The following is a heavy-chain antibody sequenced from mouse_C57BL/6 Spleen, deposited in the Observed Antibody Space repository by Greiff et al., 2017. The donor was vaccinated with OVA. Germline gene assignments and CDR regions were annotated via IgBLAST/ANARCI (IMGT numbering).Heavy chain of an antibody. V-gene: IGHV14-2*01. D-gene: IGHD2-2*01. Sequence: EVKLQESGAELVKPGASVKLSCTASGFNIKDYYMHWVKQRTEQGLEWIGRIDPEDGETKYAPIFKGKATITADTSSNTAYLQLSSLTSEDTAVYYCARWGDGYDVDYYAMDYWGQGTSVTVSS. CDR3: ARWGDGYDVDYYAMDY. CDR1: GFNIKDYY. J-gene: IGHJ4*01. CDR2: IDPEDGET.